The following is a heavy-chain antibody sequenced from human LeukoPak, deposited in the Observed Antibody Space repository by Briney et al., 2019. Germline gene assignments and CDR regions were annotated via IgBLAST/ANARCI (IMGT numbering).Heavy chain of an antibody. Sequence: GGSLRLSCAASGFTVSSNYMSWVRQAPGKGLEWVSVIYSGGSTYYADSVKGRFTISRDNPKNTLYLQMNSLRAEDTAVYYCATIGYCSSTSCRGVNYWGQGTLVTVSS. J-gene: IGHJ4*02. CDR2: IYSGGST. V-gene: IGHV3-66*01. CDR3: ATIGYCSSTSCRGVNY. D-gene: IGHD2-2*01. CDR1: GFTVSSNY.